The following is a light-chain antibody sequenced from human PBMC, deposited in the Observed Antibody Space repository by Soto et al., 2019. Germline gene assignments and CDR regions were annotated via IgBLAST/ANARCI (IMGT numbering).Light chain of an antibody. CDR2: SNI. J-gene: IGLJ2*01. CDR1: SSNIGRNT. Sequence: QSVLTQPPSASGTPGQRVTISCSGSSSNIGRNTVNWYQQIPGTAPTLLIYSNIHRPSGVPDRFSGSKSGTSASLAISGLQSEDEADYYCGAWSDSLNGVVFGGGTKLTVL. V-gene: IGLV1-44*01. CDR3: GAWSDSLNGVV.